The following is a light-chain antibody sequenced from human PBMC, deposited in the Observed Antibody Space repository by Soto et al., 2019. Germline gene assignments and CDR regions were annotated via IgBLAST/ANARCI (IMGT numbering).Light chain of an antibody. CDR1: QSVSSDY. V-gene: IGKV3-20*01. J-gene: IGKJ4*01. Sequence: LAPRERATLSCRASQSVSSDYLAWYQQKPGQAPRLLIYGASSMATGMPERFSGSGSGTDFTLTISRLEPEDFAVYYCQYYGSSPLTFGGGTKVEIK. CDR2: GAS. CDR3: QYYGSSPLT.